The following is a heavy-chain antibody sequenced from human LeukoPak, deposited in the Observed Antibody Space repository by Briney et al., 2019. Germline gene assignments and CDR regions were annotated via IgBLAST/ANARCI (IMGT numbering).Heavy chain of an antibody. CDR2: INHSGST. V-gene: IGHV4-34*01. CDR3: ARGRDYGSGTYTYPGDY. CDR1: GGSVRDYY. Sequence: SETLSLTCAVYGGSVRDYYWSWIRQPPGKGLEWIGEINHSGSTNYNPSLKSRVTISVHTSKTQFSLKLSSVTAADAAIYYCARGRDYGSGTYTYPGDYWGQGTQVTVSS. J-gene: IGHJ4*02. D-gene: IGHD3-10*01.